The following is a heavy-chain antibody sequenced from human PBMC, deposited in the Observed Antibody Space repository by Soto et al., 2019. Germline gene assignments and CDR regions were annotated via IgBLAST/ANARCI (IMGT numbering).Heavy chain of an antibody. CDR3: ARPAWVSPRPPQELVDY. Sequence: QVQLVESGGGVVQPGRSLRLSCAASGFTFSSYGMHWVRQAPGKGLEWVAVISYDGSNTYYTDSVKGRFTISRDNSKNTLYLTMNSLRPDDTAVVYWARPAWVSPRPPQELVDYWGQGTLVTVSS. J-gene: IGHJ4*02. CDR1: GFTFSSYG. V-gene: IGHV3-30*03. CDR2: ISYDGSNT. D-gene: IGHD6-13*01.